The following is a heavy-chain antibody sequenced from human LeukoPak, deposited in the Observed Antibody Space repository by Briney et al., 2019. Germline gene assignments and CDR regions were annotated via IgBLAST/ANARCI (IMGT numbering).Heavy chain of an antibody. Sequence: SETLSLTCTVSGGSLSSYYWSWIRQPPGKGLEWIGYIYYSGSTNYNPSLKSRVTISVATSKNPFSLKLSSVPAADTAVYYSARVGTYYDFWSGYYTPYYFDYWGQGTLVTVSS. CDR1: GGSLSSYY. J-gene: IGHJ4*02. V-gene: IGHV4-59*01. CDR2: IYYSGST. CDR3: ARVGTYYDFWSGYYTPYYFDY. D-gene: IGHD3-3*01.